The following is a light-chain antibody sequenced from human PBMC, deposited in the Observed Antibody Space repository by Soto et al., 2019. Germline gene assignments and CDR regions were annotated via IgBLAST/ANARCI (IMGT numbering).Light chain of an antibody. Sequence: SSELTQPSSVSVSPGQTARITCSGDVLAKKYARWFQQRPGQAPVLLIYNDSERPSGIPERFSGSSSGTTVTLTVSGAQVDDEAVYYCYSATGINLVVFGGGTKVTVL. CDR3: YSATGINLVV. CDR2: NDS. J-gene: IGLJ2*01. CDR1: VLAKKY. V-gene: IGLV3-27*01.